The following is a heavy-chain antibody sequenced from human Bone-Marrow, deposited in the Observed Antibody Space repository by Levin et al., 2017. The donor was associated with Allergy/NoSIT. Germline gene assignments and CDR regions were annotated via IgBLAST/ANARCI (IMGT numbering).Heavy chain of an antibody. CDR2: ITGSGSGT. V-gene: IGHV3-23*01. Sequence: TGGSLRLSCAASGFTFNSYTMTWVRRAPGKGLEWVSGITGSGSGTFSADSVKGRFTISRDNSKNTLYLQMNSLRAEDTAVYYCGKDHIDGDASDYWGQGTLVTVSS. CDR1: GFTFNSYT. CDR3: GKDHIDGDASDY. D-gene: IGHD5-12*01. J-gene: IGHJ4*02.